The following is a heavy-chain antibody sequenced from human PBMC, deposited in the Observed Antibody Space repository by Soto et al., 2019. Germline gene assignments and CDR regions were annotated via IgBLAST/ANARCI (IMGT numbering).Heavy chain of an antibody. CDR1: GVGFSNYG. V-gene: IGHV3-23*01. CDR2: ISGSGGST. J-gene: IGHJ4*02. CDR3: AKAPHWPY. Sequence: GGSLRLSCATSGVGFSNYGMSWVRQAPGKGLEWVSAISGSGGSTYYADSVKGRFTISRDNSKNTLYLQMNSLRAGDTAVYYCAKAPHWPYWGQGTLVTVSS.